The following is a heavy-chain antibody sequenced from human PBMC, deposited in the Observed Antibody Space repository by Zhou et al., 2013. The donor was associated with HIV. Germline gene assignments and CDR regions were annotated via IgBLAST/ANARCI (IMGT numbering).Heavy chain of an antibody. J-gene: IGHJ3*02. CDR1: GYTRTELS. Sequence: QVQLVQSGAEVKKPGASVKVSCKVSGYTRTELSMHWVRQAPGKGLEWMGGFDVEDGETIYAQKFQGRVIMTEDTSTDTAYMELSSLTSEDTAVYYCAKESDLYNYLPSQPFDIWGQGTVVTVSS. D-gene: IGHD1-1*01. CDR2: FDVEDGET. V-gene: IGHV1-24*01. CDR3: AKESDLYNYLPSQPFDI.